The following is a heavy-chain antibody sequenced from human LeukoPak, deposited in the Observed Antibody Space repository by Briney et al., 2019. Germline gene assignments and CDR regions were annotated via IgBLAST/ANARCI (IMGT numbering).Heavy chain of an antibody. CDR1: GYTFTGYY. J-gene: IGHJ5*02. Sequence: GASVKVSCKASGYTFTGYYMHWVRQAPGQGLEWMGRISPNSGGTNYAQKFQGRVTMTRDTSISTAYMELSRLRSDDTAVYYCARASRDFWSGYYQGGDWFDPWGQGTLVTVSS. D-gene: IGHD3-3*01. CDR3: ARASRDFWSGYYQGGDWFDP. CDR2: ISPNSGGT. V-gene: IGHV1-2*06.